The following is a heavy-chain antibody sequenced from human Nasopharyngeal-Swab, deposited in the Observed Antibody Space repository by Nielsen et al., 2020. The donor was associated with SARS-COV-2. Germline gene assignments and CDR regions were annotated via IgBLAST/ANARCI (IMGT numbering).Heavy chain of an antibody. CDR1: GFTFGDYA. Sequence: LKISCTAPGFTFGDYAMSWVRQAPGKGLEWVGFIRSKAYGGTTEYAASVKGRFTISRDDTKSIAYLQMNSLKTEDTAVYYCTRDIRVRGVPSDYYYGMDVWGQGTTVTVSS. D-gene: IGHD3-10*01. CDR2: IRSKAYGGTT. CDR3: TRDIRVRGVPSDYYYGMDV. V-gene: IGHV3-49*04. J-gene: IGHJ6*02.